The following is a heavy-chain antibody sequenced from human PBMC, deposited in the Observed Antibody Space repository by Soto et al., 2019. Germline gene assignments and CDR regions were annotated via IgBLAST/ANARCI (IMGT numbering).Heavy chain of an antibody. D-gene: IGHD5-18*01. J-gene: IGHJ4*02. CDR3: ESTDTETPLVHFDY. Sequence: QVQLQESGPGLVKPSQTLSLTCTVSGGSISSGGYYWSWIRQHPGKGLEWIGYIYYSGSTYYNTSLKCRVTISVDTSKNQFSLKLSSVTAADTAVYYCESTDTETPLVHFDYWGQGTLVTVSS. CDR1: GGSISSGGYY. V-gene: IGHV4-31*03. CDR2: IYYSGST.